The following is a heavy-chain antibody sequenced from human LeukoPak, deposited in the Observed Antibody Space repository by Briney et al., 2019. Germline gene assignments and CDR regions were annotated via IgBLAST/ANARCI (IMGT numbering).Heavy chain of an antibody. CDR3: ATQLGYYDSSGYDFDY. CDR2: ISAYNGHT. V-gene: IGHV1-18*01. D-gene: IGHD3-22*01. CDR1: GYTFTNYG. Sequence: ASVKVSCKASGYTFTNYGITWLRQAPGQGLEWMAWISAYNGHTNYAQKLQGRLTMTTDTSTSTAYMELRSLRSDDTAVYYCATQLGYYDSSGYDFDYWGQGTLVTVSS. J-gene: IGHJ4*02.